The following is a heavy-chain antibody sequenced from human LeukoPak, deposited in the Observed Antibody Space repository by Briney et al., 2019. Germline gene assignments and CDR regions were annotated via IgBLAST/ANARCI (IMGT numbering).Heavy chain of an antibody. CDR2: IYHSGST. J-gene: IGHJ4*02. V-gene: IGHV4-30-2*01. CDR3: ARGRPTYNVDTAMARGYYFDY. CDR1: GGSISSGGYY. D-gene: IGHD5-18*01. Sequence: SQTLSLTCTVSGGSISSGGYYWSWIRQPPGKGLEWIGYIYHSGSTYYNPSLKSRVTISVDRSKNQFSLKLSSVTAADTAVYYCARGRPTYNVDTAMARGYYFDYWGQGTLVTVSS.